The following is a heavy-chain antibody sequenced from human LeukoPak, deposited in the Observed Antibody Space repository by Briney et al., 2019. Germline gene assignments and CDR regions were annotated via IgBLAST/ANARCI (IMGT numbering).Heavy chain of an antibody. V-gene: IGHV4-39*01. CDR3: ARRMPSSGYSYDF. D-gene: IGHD6-13*01. CDR2: IYYTGTT. J-gene: IGHJ4*02. CDR1: GASISSTPSY. Sequence: SETLSLTCTVSGASISSTPSYWGWIRQPPGKGLDWIGSIYYTGTTYYSPSLKSRVTISIDTSNNRFSLRLTSVTAADTALYYCARRMPSSGYSYDFWGLGTLVSVSS.